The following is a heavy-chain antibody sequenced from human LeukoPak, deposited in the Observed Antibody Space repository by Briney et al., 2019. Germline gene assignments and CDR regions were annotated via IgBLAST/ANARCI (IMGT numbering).Heavy chain of an antibody. CDR1: GLTFSSYS. CDR2: ISSFSGTI. V-gene: IGHV3-48*01. Sequence: GGSLRLSCAASGLTFSSYSMNWVRQAPGKGLEWVAYISSFSGTIYYADSVKGRFTISRDNAKNSLYLQMNSLRAEDTAVYYCAKDYAYSGYERNYYYYYYMDVWGKGTTVTISS. J-gene: IGHJ6*03. CDR3: AKDYAYSGYERNYYYYYYMDV. D-gene: IGHD5-12*01.